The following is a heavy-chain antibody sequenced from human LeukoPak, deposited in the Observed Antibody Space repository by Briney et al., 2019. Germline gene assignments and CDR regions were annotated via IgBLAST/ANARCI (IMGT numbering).Heavy chain of an antibody. V-gene: IGHV3-21*01. CDR2: ISSSSSYI. Sequence: GGSLRLSCAASGFTFSSYSMNWVRQAPGKGLEWVSSISSSSSYIYYADSVKGRFTIPRDNAKNSLYLQMNSLRAEATAEYYCARDGEPAAIGNAFDIWGQGTMVTVSS. CDR1: GFTFSSYS. CDR3: ARDGEPAAIGNAFDI. D-gene: IGHD2-2*01. J-gene: IGHJ3*02.